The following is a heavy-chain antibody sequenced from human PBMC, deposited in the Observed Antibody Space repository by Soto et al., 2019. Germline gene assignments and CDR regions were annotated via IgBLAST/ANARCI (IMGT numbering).Heavy chain of an antibody. V-gene: IGHV3-21*01. D-gene: IGHD6-6*01. CDR3: ARDRGSSSAGGY. J-gene: IGHJ4*02. CDR2: ISSSSSYI. CDR1: GFTFSSYS. Sequence: LRLSCAASGFTFSSYSMNWVRQAPGKGLEWVSSISSSSSYIYYADSVKGRFTISRDNAKNSLYLQMNSLRAEDTAVYYCARDRGSSSAGGYWGQGTLVTVSS.